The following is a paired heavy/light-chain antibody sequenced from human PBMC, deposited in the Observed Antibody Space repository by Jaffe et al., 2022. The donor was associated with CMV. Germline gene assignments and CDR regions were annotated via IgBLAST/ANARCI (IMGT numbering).Heavy chain of an antibody. V-gene: IGHV5-51*01. CDR1: GYSFTNFW. CDR2: IDPHDSDT. CDR3: ARIAAVRTPFDAFDV. D-gene: IGHD6-13*01. J-gene: IGHJ3*01. Sequence: EVKLVQSGAVMKEPGESLKISCQASGYSFTNFWIGWVRQVPGKDLEWVGIIDPHDSDTRYRPSLQGQVTLSVEKSITTAHLQWSSLRASDTALYFCARIAAVRTPFDAFDVWGQGTMVTVSS.
Light chain of an antibody. CDR1: QSLLHSNGYTY. CDR3: MQALETVWT. V-gene: IGKV2-28*01. J-gene: IGKJ1*01. CDR2: LAT. Sequence: DIVMTQSPLSLPVTPGEPASISCRSSQSLLHSNGYTYLNWYLQKPGQSPQLLIYLATNRASGVPDRFSGSGSGTDFTLKISRVEAEDVGVYYCMQALETVWTFGQGTKVEI.